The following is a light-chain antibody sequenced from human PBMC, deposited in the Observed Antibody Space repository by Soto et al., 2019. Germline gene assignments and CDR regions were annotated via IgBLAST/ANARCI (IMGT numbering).Light chain of an antibody. CDR2: DAS. J-gene: IGKJ5*01. V-gene: IGKV3-11*01. CDR3: QQRSNLPPIT. Sequence: EIVLTQSPATLSLSPGERATLSCRASQSVSRYLAWYQQKPGQAPRLLIYDASNRATGIPARFSGSGSGTDFTLTISSLEPEDFAVYYCQQRSNLPPITFGQGTRLAIK. CDR1: QSVSRY.